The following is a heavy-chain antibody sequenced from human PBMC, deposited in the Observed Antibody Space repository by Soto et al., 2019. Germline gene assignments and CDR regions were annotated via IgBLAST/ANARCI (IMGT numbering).Heavy chain of an antibody. Sequence: GGSLRLSCAASGFTVSSNYMTWVRQAPGKGLEWVSGINWNGGSTRYADSVKGRFTISRDNAKNSLYLQMNSLRAEDTALYYCARVPHYDILTGPDYWGQGTLVTVSS. J-gene: IGHJ4*02. CDR1: GFTVSSNY. CDR2: INWNGGST. CDR3: ARVPHYDILTGPDY. D-gene: IGHD3-9*01. V-gene: IGHV3-20*04.